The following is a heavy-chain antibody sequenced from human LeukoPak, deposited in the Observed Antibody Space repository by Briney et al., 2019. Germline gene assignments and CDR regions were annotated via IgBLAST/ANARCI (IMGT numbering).Heavy chain of an antibody. D-gene: IGHD3-10*01. CDR2: ICYSGST. Sequence: SETLSLTCTVSGGSISSGGYYWSWIRQHPGKGLERIGYICYSGSTYYNPSLKSRVTISVDTSKNQFSLKLSSVTAADTAVYYCASPTPYGSGSYLYYWGQGTLVTVSS. V-gene: IGHV4-31*03. CDR3: ASPTPYGSGSYLYY. J-gene: IGHJ4*02. CDR1: GGSISSGGYY.